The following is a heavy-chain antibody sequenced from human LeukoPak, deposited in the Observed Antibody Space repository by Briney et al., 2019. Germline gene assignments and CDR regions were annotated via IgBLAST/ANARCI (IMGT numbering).Heavy chain of an antibody. CDR2: ISYDGSNK. CDR1: GFTFSGYP. D-gene: IGHD3-22*01. Sequence: GGSLRLSCAASGFTFSGYPVHWVRQAPGKGLEWVAVISYDGSNKYYADSVKDRFTISRDNAKNSLYLQMNSLRAEDTAVYYCARGAYYYEDWGQGTLVTVSS. V-gene: IGHV3-30-3*01. J-gene: IGHJ4*02. CDR3: ARGAYYYED.